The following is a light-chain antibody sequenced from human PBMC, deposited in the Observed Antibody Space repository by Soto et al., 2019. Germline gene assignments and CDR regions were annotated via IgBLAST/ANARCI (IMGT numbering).Light chain of an antibody. CDR3: QPSYSTPHT. J-gene: IGKJ5*01. Sequence: DIQRTQYPSSLSASVGDRFTSTRLASQSIARYLNWYHQKPGKAHELLIYAASSLQGGVPSRFSGSGSGTEFSITISSLQPEDFATYYCQPSYSTPHTVGPVTRLEIK. V-gene: IGKV1-39*01. CDR1: QSIARY. CDR2: AAS.